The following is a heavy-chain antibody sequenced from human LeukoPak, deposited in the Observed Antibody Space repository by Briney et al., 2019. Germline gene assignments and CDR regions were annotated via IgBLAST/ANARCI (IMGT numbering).Heavy chain of an antibody. D-gene: IGHD4-17*01. J-gene: IGHJ6*03. CDR1: GYTFTSYY. CDR3: ARIPLNGDGYYYYYMDV. Sequence: ASVKVSCKASGYTFTSYYMHWVRQAPGQGLEWMGIINPSGGSTSYAQKFQGRVTMNRDTSTSTVYMELSSLRSEDTAVYYCARIPLNGDGYYYYYMDVWGKGTTVTVSS. V-gene: IGHV1-46*01. CDR2: INPSGGST.